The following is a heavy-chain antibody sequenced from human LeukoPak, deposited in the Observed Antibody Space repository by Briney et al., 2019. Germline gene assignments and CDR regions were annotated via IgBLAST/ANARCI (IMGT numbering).Heavy chain of an antibody. V-gene: IGHV3-23*01. Sequence: GGSLRLSCAASGFTFSSYAMSWVRQAPGKGLEWVSAISGSGGSTYYADSVKGRFTISRDNPRNTLSLQMNSLRADDTAVYYCAKGIFSSVTTPPYFDCWGQGTLVTVSS. J-gene: IGHJ4*02. CDR1: GFTFSSYA. D-gene: IGHD4-17*01. CDR3: AKGIFSSVTTPPYFDC. CDR2: ISGSGGST.